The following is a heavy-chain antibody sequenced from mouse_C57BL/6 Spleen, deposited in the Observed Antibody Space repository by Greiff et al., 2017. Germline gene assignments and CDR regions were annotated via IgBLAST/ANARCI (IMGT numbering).Heavy chain of an antibody. Sequence: VQLQQSGPELVKSGASVKISCKASGYSFTGYYMNWVKQSPEKSLEWIGEINPSTGGTTYNQKFKAKATLTVDKSSSTAYMQLKSLTSEDSAVYYCARWDYYAMDYWGQGTSVTVSS. CDR2: INPSTGGT. CDR3: ARWDYYAMDY. CDR1: GYSFTGYY. V-gene: IGHV1-42*01. J-gene: IGHJ4*01.